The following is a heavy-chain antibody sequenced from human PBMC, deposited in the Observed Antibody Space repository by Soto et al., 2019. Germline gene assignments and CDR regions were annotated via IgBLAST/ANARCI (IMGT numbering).Heavy chain of an antibody. J-gene: IGHJ3*02. CDR3: GRVGTYKWSSKSYFAFDI. CDR1: GGSISSYY. D-gene: IGHD1-26*01. CDR2: IYYSGRI. Sequence: SETLSLTCTVSGGSISSYYWSWIRQPPQKGLEWIGYIYYSGRINYNPSLKSRVTISLDTSKNQFSPNLSSVTAADTAVYYCGRVGTYKWSSKSYFAFDIWGQGTMFTVSS. V-gene: IGHV4-59*01.